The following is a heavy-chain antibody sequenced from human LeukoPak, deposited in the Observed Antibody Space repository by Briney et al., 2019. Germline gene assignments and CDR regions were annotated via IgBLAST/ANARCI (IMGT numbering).Heavy chain of an antibody. CDR1: GFTFGDYA. Sequence: GGSLRLSCTACGFTFGDYAMSWVRQAPGKGLEWVGFIRSKAYGGTTEYAASVKGRFTISRDDSKSIAYLQMNSLKAEDTAVYYCTSGSYGGQGTLVTVSS. CDR3: TSGSY. V-gene: IGHV3-49*04. D-gene: IGHD1-26*01. CDR2: IRSKAYGGTT. J-gene: IGHJ4*02.